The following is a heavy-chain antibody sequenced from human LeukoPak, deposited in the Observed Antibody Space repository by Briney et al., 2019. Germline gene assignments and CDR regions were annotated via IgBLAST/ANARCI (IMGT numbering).Heavy chain of an antibody. D-gene: IGHD3-3*01. Sequence: PGGSLRLSCAAPGFTFDDYAMHWVRQAPGKGLEWVSGISWNSGSIGYADSVKGRFTISRDNAKNSLYLQMNSLRAEDTALYYCAKGDSRGEWFYYGFDYWGQGTLVTVSS. V-gene: IGHV3-9*01. CDR2: ISWNSGSI. J-gene: IGHJ4*02. CDR1: GFTFDDYA. CDR3: AKGDSRGEWFYYGFDY.